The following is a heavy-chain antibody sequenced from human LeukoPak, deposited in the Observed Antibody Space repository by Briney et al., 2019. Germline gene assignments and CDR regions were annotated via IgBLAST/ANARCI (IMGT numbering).Heavy chain of an antibody. CDR1: GFTFSSYW. J-gene: IGHJ4*02. CDR2: INSDGSST. D-gene: IGHD6-13*01. CDR3: ASSYSSSWYRVY. Sequence: AGGSLRLSCAASGFTFSSYWMHWVRQAPGKGLVWVSRINSDGSSTSYADSVKGRFTISRDNAKNTLYPQMNSLRAEDTAVYYCASSYSSSWYRVYWGQGTLVTVSS. V-gene: IGHV3-74*01.